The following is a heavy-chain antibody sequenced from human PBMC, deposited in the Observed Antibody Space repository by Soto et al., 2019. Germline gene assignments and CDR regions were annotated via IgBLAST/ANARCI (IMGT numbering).Heavy chain of an antibody. CDR1: GGSFSGYY. D-gene: IGHD6-13*01. CDR2: INHSGST. V-gene: IGHV4-34*01. Sequence: LSLTCAVYGGSFSGYYWGWIRQPPGKGLEWIGEINHSGSTNYNPSLKSRVTISVDTSKNQFSLKLSSVTAADTAVYYCARARGIAAAGEFDYWGQGTLVTVSS. J-gene: IGHJ4*02. CDR3: ARARGIAAAGEFDY.